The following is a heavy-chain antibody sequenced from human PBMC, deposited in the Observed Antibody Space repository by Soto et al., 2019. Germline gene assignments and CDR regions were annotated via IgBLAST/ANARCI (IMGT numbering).Heavy chain of an antibody. CDR1: GGTISSYY. CDR3: AKDPGSYSAWYGMDV. J-gene: IGHJ6*02. Sequence: PSETLSLTCTVSGGTISSYYWSWIRQHPGKGLEWIGYIYYSGSTNYNPSLKSRVTISVDTSKNQFSLKLSSVTAADTAVYYCAKDPGSYSAWYGMDVWGQGTTVTVSS. V-gene: IGHV4-59*01. D-gene: IGHD1-26*01. CDR2: IYYSGST.